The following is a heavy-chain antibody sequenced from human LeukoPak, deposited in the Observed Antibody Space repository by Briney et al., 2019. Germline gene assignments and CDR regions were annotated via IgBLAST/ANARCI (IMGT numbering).Heavy chain of an antibody. CDR3: AREHYDILTGRLGAFDI. CDR1: GFIFSSYD. D-gene: IGHD3-9*01. J-gene: IGHJ3*02. CDR2: IGTAGDT. V-gene: IGHV3-13*01. Sequence: PGGSLRLSCAASGFIFSSYDMHWVRHATGKGLEWVSAIGTAGDTYYPGSVKGRFTISRENAKNTLYLQMTSLRAGDTAVYYCAREHYDILTGRLGAFDIGGQGTMATVSA.